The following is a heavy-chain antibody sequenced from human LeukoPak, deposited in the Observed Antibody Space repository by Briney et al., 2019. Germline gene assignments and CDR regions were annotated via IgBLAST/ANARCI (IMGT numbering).Heavy chain of an antibody. Sequence: PGGSLRLSCAASGFTFSSYGMHWVSQAPGKGLEWVAVIRYDGSTKYYADSVKGRFTFSRDSSNITLYLQKNSLRAEDTAVYYCAQDLGAWIQLWCLDYWGQGTLVTVSS. V-gene: IGHV3-33*06. CDR2: IRYDGSTK. CDR1: GFTFSSYG. D-gene: IGHD5-18*01. J-gene: IGHJ4*02. CDR3: AQDLGAWIQLWCLDY.